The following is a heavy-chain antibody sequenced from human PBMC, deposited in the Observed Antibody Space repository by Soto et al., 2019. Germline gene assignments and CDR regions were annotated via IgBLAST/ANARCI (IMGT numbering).Heavy chain of an antibody. CDR1: GFTFGDYW. CDR2: MTGDGRTT. CDR3: ATAEVDY. V-gene: IGHV3-74*03. Sequence: GSLRLSCAASGFTFGDYWMHWVRQPPGKGPEWVSRMTGDGRTTQYADSVKGRFTATRDNAKSTLYLQRNSLRAEDTAVNYCATAEVDYWGPGTLVTVSS. J-gene: IGHJ4*02.